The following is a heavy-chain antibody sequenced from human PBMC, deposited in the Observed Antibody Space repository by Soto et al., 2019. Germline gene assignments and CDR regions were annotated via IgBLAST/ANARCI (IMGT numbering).Heavy chain of an antibody. D-gene: IGHD6-6*01. Sequence: SETLSLTCAVYGGSFSDYYWNWVRQPPGKGLEWIGEINHSGSTNYNPFLKSRVIISVDTSKNQFSLKLSSVTAADTAVFYCARQYGSSPYYFEYWGQGTLVTVSS. J-gene: IGHJ4*02. V-gene: IGHV4-34*01. CDR1: GGSFSDYY. CDR3: ARQYGSSPYYFEY. CDR2: INHSGST.